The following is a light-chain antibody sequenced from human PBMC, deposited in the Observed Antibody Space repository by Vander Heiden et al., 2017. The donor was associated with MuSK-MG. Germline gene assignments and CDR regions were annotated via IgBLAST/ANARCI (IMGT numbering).Light chain of an antibody. CDR1: QSVLYSSNNKNY. V-gene: IGKV4-1*01. J-gene: IGKJ1*01. CDR2: WAS. Sequence: DILMTQSAAALAVSLGERATINCKSSQSVLYSSNNKNYLAWYQQKPGQPPKLHMCWASARDSGVPDRYSGNGSVIYFTLHISTLQTEDVAVSACQQDHRTPLTFGQGSKIEIK. CDR3: QQDHRTPLT.